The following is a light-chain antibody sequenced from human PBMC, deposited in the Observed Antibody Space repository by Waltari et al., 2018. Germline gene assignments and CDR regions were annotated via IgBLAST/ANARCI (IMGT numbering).Light chain of an antibody. CDR2: GAS. J-gene: IGKJ1*01. V-gene: IGKV1-6*01. CDR1: QDIGNE. CDR3: LQDDSYPRT. Sequence: AIQMTQSPSSLSASVGDRVTITFRASQDIGNELGWYQQTPGKAPKILIYGASSLQSGVPSRFSGGGSGTDFTLTISSLQPEDFATYYCLQDDSYPRTFGQGTKVEIK.